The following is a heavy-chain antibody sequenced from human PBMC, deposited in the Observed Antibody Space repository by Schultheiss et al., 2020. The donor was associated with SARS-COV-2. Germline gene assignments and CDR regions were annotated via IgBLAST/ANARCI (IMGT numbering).Heavy chain of an antibody. V-gene: IGHV4-59*12. CDR2: IYYSGST. J-gene: IGHJ4*02. D-gene: IGHD3-10*01. CDR3: ARDRTGYYGSGGPFDY. Sequence: SETLSLTCTVSGGSISSYYWSWIRQPPGKGLEWIGYIYYSGSTNYNPSLKSRVTISVDTSKNQFSLKLSSVTAADTAVYYCARDRTGYYGSGGPFDYWGQGTLVTVSS. CDR1: GGSISSYY.